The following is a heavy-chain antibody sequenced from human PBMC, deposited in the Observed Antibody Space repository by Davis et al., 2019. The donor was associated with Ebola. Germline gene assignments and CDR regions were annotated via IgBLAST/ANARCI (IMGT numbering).Heavy chain of an antibody. CDR3: ARVATDWFDP. J-gene: IGHJ5*02. Sequence: PGGSLRLSCAASGFPFSSYWMHWVRQPPGTGLVWVSNINGDATITNYADSVKGRFTISRDNAKNTLYLQMNSLRVEDAGLYFCARVATDWFDPWGQGTLVTVSS. CDR1: GFPFSSYW. V-gene: IGHV3-74*01. CDR2: INGDATIT.